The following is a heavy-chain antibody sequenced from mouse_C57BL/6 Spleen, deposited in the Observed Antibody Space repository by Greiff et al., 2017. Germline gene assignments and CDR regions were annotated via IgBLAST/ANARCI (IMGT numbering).Heavy chain of an antibody. J-gene: IGHJ2*01. CDR2: ISSGGSYT. V-gene: IGHV5-6*01. CDR3: ARGEAFDY. D-gene: IGHD3-2*02. CDR1: GFTFSSYG. Sequence: EVKLVESGGDLVKPGGSLKLSCAASGFTFSSYGMSWVRQTPAKRLEWVATISSGGSYTYYPDSVKGRFTISRDNAKNTLYLQMSVLKSEDTAMYYCARGEAFDYWGQGTTLTVSS.